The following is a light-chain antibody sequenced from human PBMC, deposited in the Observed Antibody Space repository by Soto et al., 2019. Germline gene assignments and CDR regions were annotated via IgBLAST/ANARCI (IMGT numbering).Light chain of an antibody. CDR2: YDS. CDR1: NIGSKS. V-gene: IGLV3-21*04. J-gene: IGLJ2*01. Sequence: SYELTQPPSVSVAPGKTARITCGGENIGSKSVHWYQQRPGQAPVVVIFYDSDRPSGIPERFSGSNSGNTATLTITRVEAGDEADYYCQVWDSSRDQVVFGGGTKLTVL. CDR3: QVWDSSRDQVV.